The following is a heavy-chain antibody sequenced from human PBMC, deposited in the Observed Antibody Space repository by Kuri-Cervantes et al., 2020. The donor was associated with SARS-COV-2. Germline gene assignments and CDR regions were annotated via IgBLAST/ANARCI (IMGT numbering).Heavy chain of an antibody. V-gene: IGHV4-59*11. D-gene: IGHD5-24*01. CDR3: GRVSWLQLWRRYSDP. CDR2: IYYSGST. J-gene: IGHJ5*02. CDR1: GGSISSHY. Sequence: SETLSLTCTVSGGSISSHYWSWIRQPPGKGLEWIGYIYYSGSTNYNPSLKSRVTISVDTSKNQFSLKLSSVTAADTAVYYCGRVSWLQLWRRYSDPWGQGTLVTVSS.